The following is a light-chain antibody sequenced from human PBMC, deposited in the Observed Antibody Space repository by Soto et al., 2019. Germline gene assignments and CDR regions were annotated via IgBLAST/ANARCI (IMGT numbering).Light chain of an antibody. CDR2: DVS. CDR3: CSYAGSYTLWV. J-gene: IGLJ3*02. Sequence: SALTQPRSVSGSPGQSVTISCTGTSSDVGGYNYVSWYQQYPGKAPKLIIFDVSKRPSGVPDRFSGSKSGNTASLTISGLHAEDEADYYCCSYAGSYTLWVFGGGTKLTVL. CDR1: SSDVGGYNY. V-gene: IGLV2-11*01.